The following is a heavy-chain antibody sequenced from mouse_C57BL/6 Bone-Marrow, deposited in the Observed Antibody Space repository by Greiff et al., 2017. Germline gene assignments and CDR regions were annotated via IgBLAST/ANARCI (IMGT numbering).Heavy chain of an antibody. CDR2: FHPYNDDT. V-gene: IGHV1-47*01. D-gene: IGHD2-1*01. J-gene: IGHJ2*01. CDR1: GYTFTTYP. CDR3: ARGGKYGGYYIDS. Sequence: QVQLQQSGAELVKPGASVKMSCKASGYTFTTYPIEWMKQNHGKSLEWIGNFHPYNDDTKYNEKFKGKATLTVEKSSSTVYLELRRLTSDDSAIYCCARGGKYGGYYIDSRGQNATLTDSS.